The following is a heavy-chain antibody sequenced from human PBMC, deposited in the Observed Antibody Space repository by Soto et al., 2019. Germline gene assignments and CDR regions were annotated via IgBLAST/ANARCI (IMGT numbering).Heavy chain of an antibody. Sequence: GASLKISCKGSGYRFTSYWIGWVRQMSGKGLEWMGIIYPGDSDTRYSPSFQGQVTISADKSISTAYLQWSSLKASDSAMYYCLRRDYYGWGPDYWGQGTRVTVSS. D-gene: IGHD3-10*01. CDR3: LRRDYYGWGPDY. J-gene: IGHJ4*02. CDR2: IYPGDSDT. V-gene: IGHV5-51*01. CDR1: GYRFTSYW.